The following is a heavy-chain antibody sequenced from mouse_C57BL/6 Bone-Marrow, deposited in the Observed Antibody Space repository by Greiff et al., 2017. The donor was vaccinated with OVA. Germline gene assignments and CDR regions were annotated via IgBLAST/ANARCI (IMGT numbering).Heavy chain of an antibody. CDR3: ATTTVVAPYAMDY. CDR2: IWGGGST. J-gene: IGHJ4*01. V-gene: IGHV2-9*01. CDR1: GFSLTSYG. Sequence: VHLVESGPGLVAPSQSLSITCTVSGFSLTSYGVDWVRQPPGKGLEWLGVIWGGGSTNYNSALMSRLSISKDNSKSQVFLKMNSLQTDDTAMYYCATTTVVAPYAMDYWGQGTSVTVSS. D-gene: IGHD1-1*01.